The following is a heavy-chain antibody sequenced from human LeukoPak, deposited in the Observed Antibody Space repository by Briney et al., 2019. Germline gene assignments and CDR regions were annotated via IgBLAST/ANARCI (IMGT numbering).Heavy chain of an antibody. CDR2: ISGSGGSA. D-gene: IGHD3-3*01. CDR3: AKEEAYYDFWSGYYPAFDY. CDR1: GFTFSSYA. J-gene: IGHJ4*02. Sequence: GGSLRLSCAASGFTFSSYAMSWVRQAPGKGLEWVSAISGSGGSAYYADSVKGRFTISRDNSKNTLYLQMNSLRAEDTAVYYCAKEEAYYDFWSGYYPAFDYWGQGTLVTVSS. V-gene: IGHV3-23*01.